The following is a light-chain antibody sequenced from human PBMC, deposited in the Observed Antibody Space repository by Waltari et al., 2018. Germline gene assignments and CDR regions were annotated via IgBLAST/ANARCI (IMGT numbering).Light chain of an antibody. CDR2: DAS. Sequence: DIQMTQSPSSLSASVGDRVSITCQASLDISDHLPWYQQKPGKAPKLLIYDASTLRTGVPSRFIGSGSGTDFNFTITSLQPEDIATYYCQHFDNLLLTFGGGTKVEIK. J-gene: IGKJ4*01. CDR3: QHFDNLLLT. CDR1: LDISDH. V-gene: IGKV1-33*01.